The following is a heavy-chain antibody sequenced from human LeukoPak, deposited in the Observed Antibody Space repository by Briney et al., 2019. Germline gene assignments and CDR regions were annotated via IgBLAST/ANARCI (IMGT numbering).Heavy chain of an antibody. CDR2: ISAYNGNT. D-gene: IGHD2-15*01. CDR1: GGTFSSYA. V-gene: IGHV1-18*01. CDR3: ARGAGRYCSGGSCGDY. Sequence: ASVKVSCKASGGTFSSYAISWVRQAPGQGLEWMGWISAYNGNTNYAQKLQGRVTMTTDTSTSTAYMELRSLRSDDTAVYYCARGAGRYCSGGSCGDYWGQGTLVTVSS. J-gene: IGHJ4*02.